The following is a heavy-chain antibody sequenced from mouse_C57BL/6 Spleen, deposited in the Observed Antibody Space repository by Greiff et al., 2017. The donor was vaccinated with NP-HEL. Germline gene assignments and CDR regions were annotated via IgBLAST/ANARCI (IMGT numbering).Heavy chain of an antibody. J-gene: IGHJ2*01. D-gene: IGHD4-1*01. CDR3: ARRELDYFDY. Sequence: DVKLVESGGGLVKPGGSLKLSCAASGFTFSSYTMSWVRQTPEKRLEWVATISGGGGNTYYPDSVKGRFTISRDNAKNTLYLQMSSLRSEDTALYYCARRELDYFDYWGQGTTLTVSS. V-gene: IGHV5-9*01. CDR1: GFTFSSYT. CDR2: ISGGGGNT.